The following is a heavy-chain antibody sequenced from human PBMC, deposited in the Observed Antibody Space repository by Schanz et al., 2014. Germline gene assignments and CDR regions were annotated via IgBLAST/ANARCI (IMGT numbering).Heavy chain of an antibody. CDR2: ISYDETYK. CDR3: ARDCGTVTCFDY. J-gene: IGHJ4*02. D-gene: IGHD4-17*01. CDR1: GVTFITYA. V-gene: IGHV3-30*01. Sequence: ESGGTLVQPGGSLRLSCAASGVTFITYAFHWVRQAPGKGLQWVAVISYDETYKFYADSVKGRFTISKDNSKNIVHLQMNSLRVEDTAVYYCARDCGTVTCFDYWGQGSLVTVSS.